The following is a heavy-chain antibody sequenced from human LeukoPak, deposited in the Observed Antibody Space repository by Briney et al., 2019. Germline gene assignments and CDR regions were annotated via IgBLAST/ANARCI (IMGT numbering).Heavy chain of an antibody. D-gene: IGHD2-15*01. Sequence: GGSLRLSCAASGFTFSSYAMNWVRQAPGKGLEWISSISGSGDNTYYADSVKGRFTISRDNSKNTLYLQMNSLRAEDTAIYYCAKNGDRGAYCTGGTCYPYFYYYMDVWGKGTTVTI. CDR2: ISGSGDNT. CDR3: AKNGDRGAYCTGGTCYPYFYYYMDV. V-gene: IGHV3-23*01. CDR1: GFTFSSYA. J-gene: IGHJ6*03.